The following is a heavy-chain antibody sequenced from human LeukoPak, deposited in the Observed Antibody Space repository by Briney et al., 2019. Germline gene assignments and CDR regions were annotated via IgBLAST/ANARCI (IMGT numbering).Heavy chain of an antibody. J-gene: IGHJ6*02. CDR2: ISSSSSYI. CDR1: GFTFSSYS. Sequence: PGGSLRLSCAASGFTFSSYSMNWVRQAPGKGLEWVSSISSSSSYIYYADSVKGRFTISGDNAKNSLYLQMNSLRAEDTAVYYCARDRSPRGVIITRSYGMDVWGQGTTVTVSS. D-gene: IGHD3-10*01. V-gene: IGHV3-21*01. CDR3: ARDRSPRGVIITRSYGMDV.